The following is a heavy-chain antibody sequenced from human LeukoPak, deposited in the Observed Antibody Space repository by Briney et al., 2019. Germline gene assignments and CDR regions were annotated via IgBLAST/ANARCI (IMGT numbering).Heavy chain of an antibody. D-gene: IGHD5-18*01. V-gene: IGHV3-21*01. CDR2: ISSSSSSI. CDR3: ARASGDIVETATMGSY. J-gene: IGHJ4*02. Sequence: GGSLRLSCAASGFTFSSYSMNWVRQAPGKGLEWVSSISSSSSSIYYADSVKGRFTISRDNAKNSLYLQMNSLRAEDTAVYYCARASGDIVETATMGSYWGQGTLVTISS. CDR1: GFTFSSYS.